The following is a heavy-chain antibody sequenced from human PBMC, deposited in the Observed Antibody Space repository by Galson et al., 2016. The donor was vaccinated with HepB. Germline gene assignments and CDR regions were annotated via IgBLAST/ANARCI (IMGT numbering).Heavy chain of an antibody. J-gene: IGHJ4*02. CDR1: GGSLSGHY. CDR3: ARGLLEHYDSTFHYLGFDY. Sequence: ETLSLTCAVYGGSLSGHYWSWIRQPPGKGLEWIGDVNHSGSVNYNPSLESRVTISVDTSKNQFFLRLSSVTAADTAVYYCARGLLEHYDSTFHYLGFDYWGQGSPVTVSS. V-gene: IGHV4-34*01. D-gene: IGHD3-22*01. CDR2: VNHSGSV.